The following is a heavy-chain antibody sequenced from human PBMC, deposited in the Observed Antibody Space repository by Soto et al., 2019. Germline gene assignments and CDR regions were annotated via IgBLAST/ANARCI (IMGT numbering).Heavy chain of an antibody. CDR3: ARYCSGGSCYSGNY. D-gene: IGHD2-15*01. Sequence: SVKVSCKASGGTFSSYTISWVRQAPGQGLEWMGRIIPILGIANYAQKFQGRVTITADKSTSTAYMELSSLRSEDTAVHYCARYCSGGSCYSGNYWGQGTLVTVSS. V-gene: IGHV1-69*02. CDR2: IIPILGIA. J-gene: IGHJ4*02. CDR1: GGTFSSYT.